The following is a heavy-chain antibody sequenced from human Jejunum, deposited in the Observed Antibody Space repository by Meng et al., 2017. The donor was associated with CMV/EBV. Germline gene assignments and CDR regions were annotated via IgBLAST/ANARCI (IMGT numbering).Heavy chain of an antibody. D-gene: IGHD1-26*01. Sequence: SGVTFSSYAMSWVRQAPGKGLEWVSAISGSGGSTYYADSVKGRFTISRDPSKNTLYLQMNSLRAEDTAVYFCAKNRYSGSYSDFDYWGQGTLVTVSS. CDR3: AKNRYSGSYSDFDY. V-gene: IGHV3-23*01. J-gene: IGHJ4*02. CDR1: GVTFSSYA. CDR2: ISGSGGST.